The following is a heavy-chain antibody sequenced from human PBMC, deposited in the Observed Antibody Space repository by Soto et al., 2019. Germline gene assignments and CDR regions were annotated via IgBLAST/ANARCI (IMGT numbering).Heavy chain of an antibody. CDR2: IFYLGSS. V-gene: IGHV4-39*07. CDR1: GDSIISSDFY. Sequence: PSETLSLTCTVSGDSIISSDFYWGWVRQPPGKGLEWIGSIFYLGSSYYNPSLKSRVTMSVDTSKNQFSLKLSSVTAADTAVYYCAREGGGFTNWFDPWGQGTLVTVSS. D-gene: IGHD5-12*01. CDR3: AREGGGFTNWFDP. J-gene: IGHJ5*02.